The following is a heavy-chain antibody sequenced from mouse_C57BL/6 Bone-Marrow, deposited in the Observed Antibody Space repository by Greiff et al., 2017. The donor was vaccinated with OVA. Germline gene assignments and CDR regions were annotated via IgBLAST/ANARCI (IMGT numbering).Heavy chain of an antibody. D-gene: IGHD2-5*01. J-gene: IGHJ3*01. Sequence: VQLKQSGPGLVQPSQSLSITCTVSGFSLTSYGVHWVRQSPGKGLEWLGVIWSGGSTDYNAAFIFRLSISKDNSKSQVFFKMNSLQADDTAIYYCARTLYSNNQAWFAYWGQGALVTVSA. CDR2: IWSGGST. CDR1: GFSLTSYG. V-gene: IGHV2-2*01. CDR3: ARTLYSNNQAWFAY.